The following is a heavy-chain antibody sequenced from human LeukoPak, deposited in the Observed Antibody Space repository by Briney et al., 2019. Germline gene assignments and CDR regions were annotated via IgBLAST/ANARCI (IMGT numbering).Heavy chain of an antibody. Sequence: GGSLRLSCAASGFTFSSYNMNWVRQAPGKGLEWVSSITSGSSYIYYADSVKGRFTISRDNAKNSLYLQMNSLRAEDTAVYYCARERGYDFWSGSRVLFDYWGQGTLVTVSS. D-gene: IGHD3-3*01. CDR1: GFTFSSYN. CDR2: ITSGSSYI. CDR3: ARERGYDFWSGSRVLFDY. V-gene: IGHV3-21*01. J-gene: IGHJ4*02.